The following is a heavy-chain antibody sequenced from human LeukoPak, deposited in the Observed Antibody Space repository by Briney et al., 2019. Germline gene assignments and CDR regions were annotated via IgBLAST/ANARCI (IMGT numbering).Heavy chain of an antibody. V-gene: IGHV1-8*01. CDR2: MSPDSGYT. CDR3: ARLAYCGGDCYSGLYNDAFDI. D-gene: IGHD2-21*02. J-gene: IGHJ3*02. CDR1: GYTFTSYD. Sequence: ASVKVSCKASGYTFTSYDINWVRQATGQGLEWMGWMSPDSGYTGYGQTFQGRVTLTRNTSVSTAFMELSSLRAEDTAVYYCARLAYCGGDCYSGLYNDAFDIWGQGTMVTVS.